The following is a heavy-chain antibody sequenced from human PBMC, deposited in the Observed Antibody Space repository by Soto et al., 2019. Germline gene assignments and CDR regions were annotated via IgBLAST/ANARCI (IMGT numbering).Heavy chain of an antibody. CDR2: IYYTGST. V-gene: IGHV4-59*01. CDR1: GVSINNYY. Sequence: SETLSLTCTVSGVSINNYYWTWIRQPPGKRLEWIGAIYYTGSTNYNPSLKSRVTMSVDTAKNQFSLRLSSVTTADTAVYFCARDYYGSGNYDHWGQGTLVTVSS. D-gene: IGHD3-10*01. CDR3: ARDYYGSGNYDH. J-gene: IGHJ5*02.